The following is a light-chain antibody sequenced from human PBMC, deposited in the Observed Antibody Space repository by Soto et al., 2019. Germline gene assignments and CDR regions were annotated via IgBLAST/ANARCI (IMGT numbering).Light chain of an antibody. CDR3: SSYAGSNNYV. J-gene: IGLJ2*01. CDR2: EGS. V-gene: IGLV2-8*01. Sequence: QSALTQPPSASGSPGQSVTISCTGTSSDVGGYKYVSWYQQHPGKAPKLMIYEGSKRPSGVPDRFSGSKSGNTASLTVSGLQAEDEADYYCSSYAGSNNYVFGGGTKLTVL. CDR1: SSDVGGYKY.